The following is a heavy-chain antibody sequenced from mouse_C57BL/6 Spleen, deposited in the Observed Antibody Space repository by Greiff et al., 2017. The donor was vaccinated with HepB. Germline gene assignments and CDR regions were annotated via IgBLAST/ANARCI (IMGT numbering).Heavy chain of an antibody. CDR3: TRGSFITTDPHWYFDV. CDR2: ISSGGDYI. D-gene: IGHD1-1*01. J-gene: IGHJ1*03. V-gene: IGHV5-9-1*02. Sequence: EVKVVESGEGLVKPGGSLKLSCAASGFTFSSYAMSWVRQTPEKRLEWVAYISSGGDYIYYADTVKGRFTISRDNARNTLYLQMSSLKSEDTAMYYCTRGSFITTDPHWYFDVWGTGTTVTVSS. CDR1: GFTFSSYA.